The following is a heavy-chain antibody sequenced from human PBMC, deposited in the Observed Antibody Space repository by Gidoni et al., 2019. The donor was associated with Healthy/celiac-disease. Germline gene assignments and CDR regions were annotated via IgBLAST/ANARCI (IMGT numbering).Heavy chain of an antibody. D-gene: IGHD3-3*01. CDR1: GFTFSSYG. V-gene: IGHV3-30*18. CDR2: ISYDGSNK. Sequence: QVQLVESGGGVVQPGRSLRLSCAASGFTFSSYGMHWVRQAPGKGLEWVAVISYDGSNKYYADSVKGRFTISRDNSKNTLYLQMNSLRAEDTAVYYCAKDTEYYDFWSGYPDYWGQGTLVTVSS. J-gene: IGHJ4*02. CDR3: AKDTEYYDFWSGYPDY.